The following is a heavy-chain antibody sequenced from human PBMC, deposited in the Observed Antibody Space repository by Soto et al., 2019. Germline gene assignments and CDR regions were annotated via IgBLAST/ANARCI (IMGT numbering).Heavy chain of an antibody. CDR3: ARRSSGYYWFDS. J-gene: IGHJ5*01. CDR2: IYHSGST. CDR1: GGSISSGGYY. Sequence: QVQLQESGPGLVKPSQTLSLTCTVSGGSISSGGYYWSWIRQHPGKGLEWIGYIYHSGSTYSNPSLKSRVSISVDSSKNQFSLKLSSVTAAYTAVYYCARRSSGYYWFDSWGQGTRVTVSS. V-gene: IGHV4-31*03. D-gene: IGHD3-22*01.